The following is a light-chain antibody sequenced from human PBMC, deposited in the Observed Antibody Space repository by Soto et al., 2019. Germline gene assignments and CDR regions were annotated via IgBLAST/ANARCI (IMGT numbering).Light chain of an antibody. CDR2: AAS. Sequence: DIQLTQSPSFLSASVGDRVTITCPASQGISSYLAWYQQTPGKAPKLLIYAASTLQSGVPSSFSGSGSGTEFAHTISSLQPENFGTYYCQQLESYPFTFGHWSKGDIK. V-gene: IGKV1-9*01. CDR3: QQLESYPFT. CDR1: QGISSY. J-gene: IGKJ3*01.